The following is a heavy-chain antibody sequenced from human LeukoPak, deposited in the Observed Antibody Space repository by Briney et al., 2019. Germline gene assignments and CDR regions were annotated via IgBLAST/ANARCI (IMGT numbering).Heavy chain of an antibody. J-gene: IGHJ4*02. V-gene: IGHV3-7*01. Sequence: GGSLRLSCAASGFTFSNFGMSWIRQAPGKGLEWVANIKQDGSEKYYVDSLKGRFTISRDNAKNSLYLQMNSLRAEDTAVYFCARLTCGLVDNWGQGTLVTVSS. D-gene: IGHD3-9*01. CDR2: IKQDGSEK. CDR3: ARLTCGLVDN. CDR1: GFTFSNFG.